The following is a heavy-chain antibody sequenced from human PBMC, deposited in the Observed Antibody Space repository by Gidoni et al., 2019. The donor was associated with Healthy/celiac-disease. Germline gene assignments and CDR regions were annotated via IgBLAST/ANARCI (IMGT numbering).Heavy chain of an antibody. D-gene: IGHD1-26*01. CDR3: ARGPKYSGTAFDI. Sequence: QLQLQESGPGLVKPSETLSLTCTVSGGSISSSSYYWGWIRQPPGKGLEWIGSIYYSGSTYYNPSLKSRVTISVDTSKNQFSLKLSSVTAADTAVYYCARGPKYSGTAFDIWGQGTMVTVSS. CDR1: GGSISSSSYY. J-gene: IGHJ3*02. V-gene: IGHV4-39*01. CDR2: IYYSGST.